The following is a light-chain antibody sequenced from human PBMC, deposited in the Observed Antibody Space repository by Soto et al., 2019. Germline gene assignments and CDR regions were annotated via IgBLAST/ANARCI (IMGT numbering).Light chain of an antibody. V-gene: IGKV3-20*01. Sequence: EIVLTQSPRTLSLSPGESATLSCTASQSVRSNSLAWYQQKPGQAPRLLMFGASGRATGPPPRFSGRGSGTDLPLTLSRLEPEEFAVYYCQQYGTSPLTCGGGTKVDI. J-gene: IGKJ4*02. CDR2: GAS. CDR3: QQYGTSPLT. CDR1: QSVRSNS.